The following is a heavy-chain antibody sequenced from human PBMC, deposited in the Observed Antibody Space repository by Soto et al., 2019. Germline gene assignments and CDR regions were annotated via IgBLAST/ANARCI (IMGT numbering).Heavy chain of an antibody. Sequence: QVHLVQSGAEVKKPGSSVKVSCKTSRGTLSTYGFTWVRQAPGQGPEWMGGIIPIFGTTNYAQNFQGRVTITADEATNTAYIELSGLRVEETAVYYCERDPWTRRRDGSRYYDVHAMDVWGEGTTVTVSP. CDR1: RGTLSTYG. J-gene: IGHJ6*04. V-gene: IGHV1-69*12. D-gene: IGHD3-22*01. CDR2: IIPIFGTT. CDR3: ERDPWTRRRDGSRYYDVHAMDV.